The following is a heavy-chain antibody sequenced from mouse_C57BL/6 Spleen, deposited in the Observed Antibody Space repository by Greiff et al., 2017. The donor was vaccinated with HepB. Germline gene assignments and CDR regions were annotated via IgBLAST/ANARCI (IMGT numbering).Heavy chain of an antibody. D-gene: IGHD2-4*01. CDR3: AREIYDYDVAY. CDR2: ISDGGSYT. CDR1: GFTFSSYA. Sequence: EVKLVESGGGLVKPGGSLKLSCAASGFTFSSYAMSWVRQTPEKRLEWVATISDGGSYTYYPDNVKGRFTISRDNAKNNLYLQMSHLKSEDTAMYYCAREIYDYDVAYWGQGTLVTVSA. J-gene: IGHJ3*01. V-gene: IGHV5-4*01.